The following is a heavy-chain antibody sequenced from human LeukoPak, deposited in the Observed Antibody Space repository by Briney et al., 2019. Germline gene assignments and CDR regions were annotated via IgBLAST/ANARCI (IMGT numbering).Heavy chain of an antibody. CDR3: ARDLYDSSGSYPDY. D-gene: IGHD3-22*01. V-gene: IGHV1-46*01. CDR2: INPSGGST. J-gene: IGHJ4*02. CDR1: GYTFTSYY. Sequence: GASVKVSCKASGYTFTSYYMHWVRQAPGXXXXXMGIINPSGGSTSYAQKFQGRVTMTRDTSTSTVYMELSSLRSEDTAVYYCARDLYDSSGSYPDYWGQGTLVTVSS.